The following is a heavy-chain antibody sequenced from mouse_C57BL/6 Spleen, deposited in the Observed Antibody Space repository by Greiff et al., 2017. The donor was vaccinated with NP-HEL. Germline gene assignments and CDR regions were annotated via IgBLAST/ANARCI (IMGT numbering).Heavy chain of an antibody. V-gene: IGHV5-17*01. CDR2: ISSGSSTI. Sequence: EVKLVESGGGLVKPGGSLKLSCAASGFTFSDYGMHWVRQAPEKGLEWVAYISSGSSTIYYADTVKGRFTISRDNAKNTLFLQMTSLRSEDTAMYYCARMDGYDGYAMDYWGQGTSVTVSS. D-gene: IGHD2-2*01. J-gene: IGHJ4*01. CDR3: ARMDGYDGYAMDY. CDR1: GFTFSDYG.